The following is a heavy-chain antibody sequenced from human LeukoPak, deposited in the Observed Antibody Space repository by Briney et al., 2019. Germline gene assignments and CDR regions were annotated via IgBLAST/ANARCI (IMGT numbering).Heavy chain of an antibody. J-gene: IGHJ6*02. CDR2: IYSGGRT. CDR1: GFTVRSNS. D-gene: IGHD5-24*01. V-gene: IGHV3-53*01. Sequence: GGSLRLSCAVSGFTVRSNSMTWVRQAPGKGLEWVSLIYSGGRTYYADSVKGRFTISRDVSKDTVYLQMRSLRAEDTAVYYCVRDRIEMSTRDYYGMDVWGQGTTVTVSS. CDR3: VRDRIEMSTRDYYGMDV.